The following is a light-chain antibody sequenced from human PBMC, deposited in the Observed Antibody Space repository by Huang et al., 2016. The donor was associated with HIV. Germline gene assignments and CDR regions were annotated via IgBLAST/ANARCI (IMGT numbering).Light chain of an antibody. CDR2: DAT. CDR3: QQFDNVPYS. Sequence: DIQMTQSPSSLSASIGDRVTITCQAGQDISNYLNWYQQKPGKAPKLLLYDATNSEAGVPSRFSGSGSGTDFTLTISRLQPEDFATYYCQQFDNVPYSFGQGTRLEIK. V-gene: IGKV1-33*01. J-gene: IGKJ2*03. CDR1: QDISNY.